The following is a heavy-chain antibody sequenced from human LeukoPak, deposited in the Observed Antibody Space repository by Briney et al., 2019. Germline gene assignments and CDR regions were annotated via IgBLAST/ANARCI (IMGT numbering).Heavy chain of an antibody. CDR3: AKSSTNGYSGYVHPGVDY. D-gene: IGHD5-12*01. Sequence: PGTSLRLSCAASGFTFSSYAIHWVRQAPGKGLEWVAVISFYGTDAFYAHSVKGRFTISRDNSKNTLYLQMSSLRAEDTAVYYCAKSSTNGYSGYVHPGVDYWGQGTLVTVSS. CDR1: GFTFSSYA. CDR2: ISFYGTDA. V-gene: IGHV3-30*04. J-gene: IGHJ4*02.